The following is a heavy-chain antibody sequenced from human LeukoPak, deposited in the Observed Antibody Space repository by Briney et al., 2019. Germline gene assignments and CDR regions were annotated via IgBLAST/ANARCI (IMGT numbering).Heavy chain of an antibody. V-gene: IGHV3-21*01. Sequence: GGSLRLSCAASGFTFSSYSMNWVRQAPGKGLEWVSSISSSSSYIYYADSVKGRFTISRDNAKNSLYLQMNSLRAEDTAVYYCARESAPYSSSWYPGGGGMDVWGQGTTVTVSS. CDR3: ARESAPYSSSWYPGGGGMDV. CDR1: GFTFSSYS. D-gene: IGHD6-13*01. CDR2: ISSSSSYI. J-gene: IGHJ6*02.